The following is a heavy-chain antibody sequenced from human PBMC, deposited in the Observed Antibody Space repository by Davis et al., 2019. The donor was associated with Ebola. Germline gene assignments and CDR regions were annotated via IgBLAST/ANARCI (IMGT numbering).Heavy chain of an antibody. J-gene: IGHJ4*02. D-gene: IGHD5-18*01. Sequence: ASVKVSCKASGYTFTSYGISWVRQAPGQGLEWMGWISAYNGNTNYAQKLQGRVTMTADTSTSTAYMELRSLRSDDTAVYYCARDARWIQLWFIDYWGQGTLVTVSS. CDR3: ARDARWIQLWFIDY. CDR1: GYTFTSYG. CDR2: ISAYNGNT. V-gene: IGHV1-18*01.